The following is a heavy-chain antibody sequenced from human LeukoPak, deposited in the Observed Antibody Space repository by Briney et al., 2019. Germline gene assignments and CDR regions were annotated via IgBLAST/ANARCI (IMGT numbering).Heavy chain of an antibody. V-gene: IGHV3-21*04. CDR3: AKDASGYQLTNWFDP. Sequence: GGSLRLSCAASGFTFSSYWMSWVRQAPGKGLEWVSSISSSSSYIYYADSVKGRFTISRDNAKNSLYLQMNSLRAEDTALYYCAKDASGYQLTNWFDPWGQGTLVTVSS. CDR2: ISSSSSYI. D-gene: IGHD2-2*01. CDR1: GFTFSSYW. J-gene: IGHJ5*02.